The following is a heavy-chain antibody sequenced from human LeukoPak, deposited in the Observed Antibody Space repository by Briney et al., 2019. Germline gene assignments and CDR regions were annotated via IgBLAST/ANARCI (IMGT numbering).Heavy chain of an antibody. Sequence: GGSLRLSCAASGFTVSSNHMSWVRQAPGKGLEWVSVIYSGGSTDYADSVKGRFTISRDNLKNTLYLQMNSLRAEDTAVYYCAKGHPGTTRGNCYYYYGMDVWGQGTTVTVSS. CDR2: IYSGGST. CDR1: GFTVSSNH. CDR3: AKGHPGTTRGNCYYYYGMDV. J-gene: IGHJ6*02. V-gene: IGHV3-53*05. D-gene: IGHD1-7*01.